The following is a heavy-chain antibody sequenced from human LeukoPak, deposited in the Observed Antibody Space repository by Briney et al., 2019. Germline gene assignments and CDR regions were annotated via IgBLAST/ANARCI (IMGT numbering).Heavy chain of an antibody. J-gene: IGHJ4*02. CDR1: GFTFSNAW. CDR3: TTVLGWLPYFDY. D-gene: IGHD5-24*01. CDR2: IKSKTDGGTT. Sequence: GGSLRPSCAASGFTFSNAWMSWVRQAPGKGLEWVGRIKSKTDGGTTDYAAPVKGRFTISRDDSKNTLYLQMNSLKTEDTAVYYCTTVLGWLPYFDYWGQGTLVTVSS. V-gene: IGHV3-15*01.